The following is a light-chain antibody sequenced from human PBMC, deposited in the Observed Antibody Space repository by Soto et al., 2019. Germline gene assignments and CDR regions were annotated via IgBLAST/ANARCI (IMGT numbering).Light chain of an antibody. CDR2: EVG. J-gene: IGLJ3*02. V-gene: IGLV2-14*01. CDR3: SSHTSTSTWV. CDR1: STDIGDYNY. Sequence: QSVLTQPASVSGSPGQSITISCTGTSTDIGDYNYVSWYQQHPGKPPKLIIFEVGDRPSGVSNRFSGSKSGYTASLTISGLQAEDEADYYCSSHTSTSTWVFGAGTKLTVL.